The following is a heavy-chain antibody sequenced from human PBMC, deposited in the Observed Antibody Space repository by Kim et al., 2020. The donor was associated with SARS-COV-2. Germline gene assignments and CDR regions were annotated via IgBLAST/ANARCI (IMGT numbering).Heavy chain of an antibody. D-gene: IGHD2-15*01. CDR2: VGYSSVT. CDR3: VRGECVGSCQMTDCYFD. V-gene: IGHV3-13*01. J-gene: IGHJ4*03. CDR1: GFSFSYYG. Sequence: GGSLRLSCAASGFSFSYYGMHWVRQTAGKGLEWVSTVGYSSVTYYPDSVKGRFTVSRRNATNSLYLQISLLRAADKALYYCVRGECVGSCQMTDCYFD.